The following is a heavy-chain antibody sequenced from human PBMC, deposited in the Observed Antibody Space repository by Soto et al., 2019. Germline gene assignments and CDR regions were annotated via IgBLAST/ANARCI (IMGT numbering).Heavy chain of an antibody. CDR3: ARRGSAGRYYYYGMDV. J-gene: IGHJ6*02. CDR2: IHPGDSDT. CDR1: GYSFTSYW. D-gene: IGHD2-15*01. V-gene: IGHV5-51*01. Sequence: GESLKISCKGSGYSFTSYWIGWVRQMPGKGLEWMGIIHPGDSDTRYSPSFQGQVTISADKSISTAYLQWSSLKASDAAMYYCARRGSAGRYYYYGMDVWGQGTTVTVSS.